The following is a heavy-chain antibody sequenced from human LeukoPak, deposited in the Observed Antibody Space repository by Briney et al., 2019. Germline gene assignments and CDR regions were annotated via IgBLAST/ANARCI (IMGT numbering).Heavy chain of an antibody. D-gene: IGHD2-2*01. CDR2: IRRKANGGTT. Sequence: PGRSLRLSCTASGFTFGDYGMSWFRQPPGKGLEWVGFIRRKANGGTTEHAASVKCRFTVSRDDYKSIAYLQMNSLKTEDAAVYYCARAALCSGTSCYRYFDYWGQGTLVTVSS. CDR3: ARAALCSGTSCYRYFDY. J-gene: IGHJ4*02. V-gene: IGHV3-49*03. CDR1: GFTFGDYG.